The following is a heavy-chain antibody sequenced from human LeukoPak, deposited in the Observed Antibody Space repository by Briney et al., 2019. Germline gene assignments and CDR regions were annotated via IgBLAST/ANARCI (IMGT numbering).Heavy chain of an antibody. CDR3: ASQSYGSGSSGGLDV. D-gene: IGHD3-10*01. CDR2: IYSGDST. J-gene: IGHJ6*02. V-gene: IGHV3-53*01. Sequence: GGSLRLSCAASGFTVSSNYMSWVRQAPGKGLEWVSVIYSGDSTYYADSVKGRFTISRDNSKNTLYLQMNSLRAEDTAVYYCASQSYGSGSSGGLDVWGQGTTVTVSS. CDR1: GFTVSSNY.